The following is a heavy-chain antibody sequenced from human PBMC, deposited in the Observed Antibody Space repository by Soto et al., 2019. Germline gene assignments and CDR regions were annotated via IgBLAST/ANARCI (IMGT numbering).Heavy chain of an antibody. V-gene: IGHV5-10-1*01. J-gene: IGHJ6*02. CDR3: ARTRSFTLGFYYDGMDV. Sequence: ESLKISCRGSGYSFTSYWISWVRQMPGKGLEWMGRIDPSDSYTNYSPSFQGHVTISADKSLRTAYLQWTSLKASDTALYYCARTRSFTLGFYYDGMDVWGQGTTVTVSS. CDR2: IDPSDSYT. CDR1: GYSFTSYW. D-gene: IGHD6-6*01.